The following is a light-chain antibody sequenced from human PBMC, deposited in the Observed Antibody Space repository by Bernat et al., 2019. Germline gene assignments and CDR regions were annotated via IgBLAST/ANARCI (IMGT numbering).Light chain of an antibody. V-gene: IGKV3-20*01. CDR2: ATY. CDR3: QLYGPSPEIT. J-gene: IGKJ5*01. Sequence: PGETATLYCRAGQNVLSASIAWYQHRPGQPPRLLIYATYTWAAGTPARFSGSGSGTDFTLTISSLEPEDFAVYYCQLYGPSPEITFGQGTRLEIK. CDR1: QNVLSAS.